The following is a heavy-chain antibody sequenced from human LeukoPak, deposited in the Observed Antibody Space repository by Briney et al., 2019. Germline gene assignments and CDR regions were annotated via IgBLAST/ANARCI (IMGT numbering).Heavy chain of an antibody. V-gene: IGHV3-23*01. CDR2: ISGSGGST. Sequence: PGGSLRLSCAASGFAFSNAWMSWVRQAPGKGLEWVSAISGSGGSTYYADSVKGRFTISRDNSKNTLYLQMNSLRAEDTAVYYCAKDSLRTVPKASFDSWGQGTLVTVSS. CDR1: GFAFSNAW. J-gene: IGHJ4*02. CDR3: AKDSLRTVPKASFDS. D-gene: IGHD2-2*01.